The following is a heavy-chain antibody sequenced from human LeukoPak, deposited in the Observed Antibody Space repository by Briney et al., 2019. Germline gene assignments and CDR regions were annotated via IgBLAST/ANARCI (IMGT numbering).Heavy chain of an antibody. D-gene: IGHD6-19*01. J-gene: IGHJ4*02. V-gene: IGHV3-23*01. CDR2: ISDRGDNK. CDR3: AKSSRYGTGWYGRIDY. Sequence: GGSLRLSCAASGFTFSSYAMSWVRQAPGKGLEWVSAISDRGDNKQYTDSVKGRLTISRDNSKNTLYLQMNSLRADDTAVYYCAKSSRYGTGWYGRIDYWGQGTLVTVS. CDR1: GFTFSSYA.